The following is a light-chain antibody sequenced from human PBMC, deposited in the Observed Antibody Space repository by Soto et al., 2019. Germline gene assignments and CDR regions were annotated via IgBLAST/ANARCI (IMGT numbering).Light chain of an antibody. CDR3: QQYNSHSSYT. V-gene: IGKV1-5*03. CDR1: HSISSW. CDR2: KAS. J-gene: IGKJ2*01. Sequence: DIQMTQSPSTLSASVGDRVTITCRASHSISSWLAWYQQKPGKAPKLLIYKASSLGSGVPSRFSGSGSGTEFTLTISSLQPDDFATYYCQQYNSHSSYTFGQGTKLEIK.